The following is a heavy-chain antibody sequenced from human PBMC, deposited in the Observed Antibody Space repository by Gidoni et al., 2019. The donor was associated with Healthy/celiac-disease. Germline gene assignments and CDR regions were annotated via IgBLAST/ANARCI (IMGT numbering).Heavy chain of an antibody. CDR3: ARAPTNGSGSHRVPDY. V-gene: IGHV1-69*01. CDR1: GGTFSSYA. CDR2: IIPSFGTA. Sequence: QVQLVQSGAEVKKPGSSVKVSCKSSGGTFSSYAISWVRQSPGQGLEWMGGIIPSFGTANYAQKFQGRVTITADESTSTAYMELSSLRSEDTAVYYCARAPTNGSGSHRVPDYWGQGTLVTVSA. D-gene: IGHD3-10*01. J-gene: IGHJ4*02.